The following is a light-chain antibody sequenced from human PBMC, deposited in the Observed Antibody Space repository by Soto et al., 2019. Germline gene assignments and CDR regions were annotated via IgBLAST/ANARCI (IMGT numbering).Light chain of an antibody. CDR2: DAS. Sequence: VLPQSLTTLSFSPGAPTALTCRASQNVYRYLAWYQQKPGQAPRLLISDASNRATGIPARFSGSGSGTDFTLTISSLEPEDFAVYYCQHRMNWPWTFGQGTKVDI. CDR3: QHRMNWPWT. CDR1: QNVYRY. V-gene: IGKV3-11*01. J-gene: IGKJ1*01.